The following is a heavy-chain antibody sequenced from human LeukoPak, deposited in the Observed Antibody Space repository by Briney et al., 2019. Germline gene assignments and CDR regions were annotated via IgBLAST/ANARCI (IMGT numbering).Heavy chain of an antibody. CDR3: ARVLPAAAEAFDI. CDR1: GDSVSSNSAV. J-gene: IGHJ3*02. V-gene: IGHV6-1*01. CDR2: TYYRSKWHN. Sequence: SQTLSLTCAISGDSVSSNSAVWNWIRQSPSRGLEWLGRTYYRSKWHNEYAESVKSRISINSDTSKNQFSLQLNSVTPEDTAVYYCARVLPAAAEAFDIWGQGTMVTVSS. D-gene: IGHD6-13*01.